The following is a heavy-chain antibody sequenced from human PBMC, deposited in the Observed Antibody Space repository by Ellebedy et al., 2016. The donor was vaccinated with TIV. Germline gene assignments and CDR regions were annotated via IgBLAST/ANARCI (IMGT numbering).Heavy chain of an antibody. V-gene: IGHV4-39*01. D-gene: IGHD1-26*01. J-gene: IGHJ6*02. CDR2: LYHSGLT. CDR1: GGPITSGSYF. CDR3: ARRRGGASYYYYHGLDV. Sequence: MPGGSLRLSCTVSGGPITSGSYFWGWIRQPPGKGLEWIGSLYHSGLTHYNPSLKSRITISVDTSKTQFSLELTSVTAADTAVYFCARRRGGASYYYYHGLDVWGQGTMVTVSS.